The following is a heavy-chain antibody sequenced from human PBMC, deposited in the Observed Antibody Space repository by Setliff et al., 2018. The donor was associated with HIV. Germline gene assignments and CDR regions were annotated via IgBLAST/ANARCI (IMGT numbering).Heavy chain of an antibody. CDR2: IIADNGDT. D-gene: IGHD6-13*01. Sequence: ASVKVSCKASGYTFTNFAIHWVRQAPGQRLEWMGWIIADNGDTKYSQKFEGRVTITRDTSASTAYMELSSLRSVDTAVYYCARGPRIAAAAPYYYYYMDVWGKGTTVTVSS. CDR3: ARGPRIAAAAPYYYYYMDV. J-gene: IGHJ6*03. CDR1: GYTFTNFA. V-gene: IGHV1-3*01.